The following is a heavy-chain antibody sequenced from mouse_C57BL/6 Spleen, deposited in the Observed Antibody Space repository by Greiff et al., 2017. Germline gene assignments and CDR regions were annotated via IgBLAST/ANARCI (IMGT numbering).Heavy chain of an antibody. CDR3: ARGDDYETAWFAY. CDR2: ISDGGSYT. Sequence: VQLKESGGGLVKPGGSLKLSCAASGFTFSSYAMSWVRQTPEKRLEWVATISDGGSYTYYPDNVKGRFTISRDNAKNNLYLQMSHLKSEDTAMYYCARGDDYETAWFAYWGQGTLVTVSA. CDR1: GFTFSSYA. V-gene: IGHV5-4*01. D-gene: IGHD2-4*01. J-gene: IGHJ3*01.